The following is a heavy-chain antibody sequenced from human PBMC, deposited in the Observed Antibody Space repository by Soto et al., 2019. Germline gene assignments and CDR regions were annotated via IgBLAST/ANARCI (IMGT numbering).Heavy chain of an antibody. V-gene: IGHV3-33*01. CDR1: GFTFSNYA. J-gene: IGHJ4*02. CDR3: ATGLAEN. CDR2: IWYDGTNK. Sequence: QVQLVESGGGVVQPGRSLRLSCAASGFTFSNYAMHWVRQAPGKGLEWVAIIWYDGTNKFYADSVKGRFTISRDNSKNTLYLQMNSLRAEDTAVYYCATGLAENWGQGTLVTVSS.